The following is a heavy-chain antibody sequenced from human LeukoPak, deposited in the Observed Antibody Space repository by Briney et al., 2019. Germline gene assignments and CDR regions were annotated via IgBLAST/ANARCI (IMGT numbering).Heavy chain of an antibody. J-gene: IGHJ6*02. Sequence: ASVKVSCKASGYTFTSYGISWGRQAPGQGLEWMGWISAYNGNTNYAQKLQCRVTMTTDTSTSTAYMELRSLRSDDTAVYYCARDSDLDDYYYYGMDVWGQGTTVTVSS. CDR1: GYTFTSYG. CDR2: ISAYNGNT. CDR3: ARDSDLDDYYYYGMDV. V-gene: IGHV1-18*01. D-gene: IGHD2-21*02.